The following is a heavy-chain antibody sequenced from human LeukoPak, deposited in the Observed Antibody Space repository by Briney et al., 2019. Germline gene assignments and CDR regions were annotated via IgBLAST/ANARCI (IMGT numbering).Heavy chain of an antibody. CDR3: APRGDIEHSYVYGKWFDP. D-gene: IGHD5-18*01. CDR2: INHNGSS. V-gene: IGHV4-34*01. Sequence: SETLSLTCAVYGGSFSAYYWTWIRQPPGKGLEWIGEINHNGSSNYNSSLRSRVTISVDTSYKQFSLRLSSVTAADTAVYYCAPRGDIEHSYVYGKWFDPWGQGTRVIVSS. CDR1: GGSFSAYY. J-gene: IGHJ5*02.